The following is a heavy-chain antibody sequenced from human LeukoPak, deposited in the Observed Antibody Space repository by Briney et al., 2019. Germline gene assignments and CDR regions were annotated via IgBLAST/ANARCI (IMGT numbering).Heavy chain of an antibody. J-gene: IGHJ4*02. CDR2: IVVGSGNT. V-gene: IGHV1-58*02. CDR1: GFTFTSSA. CDR3: AADGGSGSYSNFDY. Sequence: SVKVSCKASGFTFTSSAMQWVRQARGQRLEWIGWIVVGSGNTNYAQKFQERVTITRDMSTSTAYMELSSLRSEDTAVYYCAADGGSGSYSNFDYWGQGTLVTVSS. D-gene: IGHD1-26*01.